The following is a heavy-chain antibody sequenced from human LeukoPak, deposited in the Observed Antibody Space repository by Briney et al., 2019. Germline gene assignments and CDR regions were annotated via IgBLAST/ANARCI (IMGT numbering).Heavy chain of an antibody. Sequence: ASVKVSCKASGYTFTSYDINWVRQATGQGLEWMGWMNPNSGNTGYAQKFQGRVTMTRNTSISTAYMELSSLRSEDTAVYYCARDTVLRYFDWLSRPRPRGAGMDVWGQGTTVTVSS. CDR3: ARDTVLRYFDWLSRPRPRGAGMDV. V-gene: IGHV1-8*01. J-gene: IGHJ6*02. CDR1: GYTFTSYD. CDR2: MNPNSGNT. D-gene: IGHD3-9*01.